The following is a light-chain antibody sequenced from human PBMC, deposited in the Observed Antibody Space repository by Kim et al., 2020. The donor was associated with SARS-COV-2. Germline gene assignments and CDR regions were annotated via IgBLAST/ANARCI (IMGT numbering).Light chain of an antibody. V-gene: IGLV3-1*01. Sequence: VSPGQTASITCSGDRLGDNYASWYQQKAGQCPVLVIYNDARRPSGIPERFSGSNSGNTATLTISGTQAIDEADYYCQAGDNNNGVFGGGTKLAVL. CDR2: NDA. CDR1: RLGDNY. CDR3: QAGDNNNGV. J-gene: IGLJ3*02.